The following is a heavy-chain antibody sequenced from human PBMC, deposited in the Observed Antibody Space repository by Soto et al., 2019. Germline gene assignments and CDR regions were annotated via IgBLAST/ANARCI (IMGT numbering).Heavy chain of an antibody. D-gene: IGHD6-13*01. CDR2: ISSSSSYT. Sequence: QVQLVESGGGLVKPGGSLRLSCAASGFTFSDYYMSWIRQAPGKGLEWVSYISSSSSYTNYADSVKVRFTISRDNAKNSLYLQMNSLRAEDTDVYYCARSGGPHGIAEYYFDYGGQGNLVTVSS. V-gene: IGHV3-11*06. CDR3: ARSGGPHGIAEYYFDY. CDR1: GFTFSDYY. J-gene: IGHJ4*02.